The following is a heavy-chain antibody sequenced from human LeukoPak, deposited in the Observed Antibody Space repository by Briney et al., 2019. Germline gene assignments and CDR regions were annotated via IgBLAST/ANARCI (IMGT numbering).Heavy chain of an antibody. D-gene: IGHD3-22*01. J-gene: IGHJ4*02. V-gene: IGHV3-15*01. Sequence: GGSLRLSCAASGFSFSNAWMSWVRQAPGKGLEWVGRIKSKTDGGTIDYAAPVKGRFTISRDDSKNTLYLQMNSLKTEDTAVYFCAKGGYYSEYWGQGALVTVSS. CDR2: IKSKTDGGTI. CDR1: GFSFSNAW. CDR3: AKGGYYSEY.